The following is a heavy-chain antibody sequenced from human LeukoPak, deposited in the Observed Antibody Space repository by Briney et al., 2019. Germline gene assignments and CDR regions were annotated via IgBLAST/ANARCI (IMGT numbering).Heavy chain of an antibody. Sequence: SQTLSLTCTVSGGSISSGSYYWSWIRQPAGKGLEWIGRIYTSGSTNYNPSLKSRVTISVDTSKNQFSLKLSSVTAADTAVYYCARTAGRGNFDYWGQGTLVTVSS. CDR1: GGSISSGSYY. D-gene: IGHD1-26*01. CDR3: ARTAGRGNFDY. CDR2: IYTSGST. J-gene: IGHJ4*02. V-gene: IGHV4-61*02.